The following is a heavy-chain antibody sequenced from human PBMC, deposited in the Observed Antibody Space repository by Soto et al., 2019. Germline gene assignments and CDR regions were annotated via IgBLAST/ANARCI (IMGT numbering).Heavy chain of an antibody. J-gene: IGHJ6*02. CDR1: GGSISSGGYY. V-gene: IGHV4-31*03. D-gene: IGHD4-17*01. CDR3: ARDKEGYGDSHYYYGMDV. Sequence: QVQLQVSGPGLVKPSQTLSLTCTVSGGSISSGGYYWSWIRQHPGKGLEWIGYIYYSGSTYYNPSLKSRVTISVDTSKNQFSLKLSSVTAADTAVYYCARDKEGYGDSHYYYGMDVWGQGTTVTVSS. CDR2: IYYSGST.